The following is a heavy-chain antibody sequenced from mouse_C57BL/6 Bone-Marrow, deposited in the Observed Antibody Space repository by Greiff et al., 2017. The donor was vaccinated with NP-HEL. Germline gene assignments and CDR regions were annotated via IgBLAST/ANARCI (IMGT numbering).Heavy chain of an antibody. D-gene: IGHD1-1*01. CDR3: ARLTTVVAMDY. CDR1: GFTFRDYY. CDR2: ISNGGGST. J-gene: IGHJ4*01. V-gene: IGHV5-12*01. Sequence: EVQGVESGGGLVQPGGSLKLSCAASGFTFRDYYMYWVRQTPEKRLEWVAYISNGGGSTYYPDTVKGRFTISRDNAKNTLYLQMSRLKSEDTAMYYCARLTTVVAMDYWGQGTSVTVSS.